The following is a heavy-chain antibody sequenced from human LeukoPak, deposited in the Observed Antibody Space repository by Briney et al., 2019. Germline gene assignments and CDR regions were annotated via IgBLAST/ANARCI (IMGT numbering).Heavy chain of an antibody. Sequence: KPSETLSLTCTVSGGSISNSNYCWGWIRQPPGEGLEWIGSISYSGSTYYNPSLKSRVTISVDTSKNQFSLRLSSVTAADTAVYFCARYVVSVSAKYYFDYWGQGSLVTVSS. J-gene: IGHJ4*02. CDR1: GGSISNSNYC. CDR2: ISYSGST. V-gene: IGHV4-39*01. CDR3: ARYVVSVSAKYYFDY. D-gene: IGHD3-16*01.